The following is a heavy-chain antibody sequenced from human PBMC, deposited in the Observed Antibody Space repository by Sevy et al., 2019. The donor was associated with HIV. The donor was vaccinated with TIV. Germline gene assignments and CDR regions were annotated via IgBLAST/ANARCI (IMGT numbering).Heavy chain of an antibody. Sequence: GGSLRLSCTASGFTFSSYAMSWVRQAPGKGLEWVSAISGSGGSTYYADSVKGRFTISRDNSKNTLYLQMNSLRAEDTAVYYCAKEDHDFWSGYYRRGPRGNFDYWGQGTVVTVSS. CDR2: ISGSGGST. CDR3: AKEDHDFWSGYYRRGPRGNFDY. V-gene: IGHV3-23*01. J-gene: IGHJ4*02. D-gene: IGHD3-3*01. CDR1: GFTFSSYA.